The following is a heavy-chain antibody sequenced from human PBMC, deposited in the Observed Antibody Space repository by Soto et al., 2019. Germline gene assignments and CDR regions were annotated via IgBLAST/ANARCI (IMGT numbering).Heavy chain of an antibody. CDR1: GLAFSTYS. J-gene: IGHJ4*02. CDR3: ARDSLTGYDY. Sequence: EVQLVDSGGGRVKPGGSLRLSCAGSGLAFSTYSMNWVRQAPGKGLEWVSSIISSSSSIYYADSVKGRFTISRDNAKNSLYLQMNSLRAEDTAVYYCARDSLTGYDYWGQGTLVTVSS. CDR2: IISSSSSI. V-gene: IGHV3-21*01. D-gene: IGHD7-27*01.